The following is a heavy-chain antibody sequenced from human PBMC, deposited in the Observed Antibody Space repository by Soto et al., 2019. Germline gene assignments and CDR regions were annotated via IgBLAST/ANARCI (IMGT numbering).Heavy chain of an antibody. CDR1: GYIFINYY. Sequence: QVQLVQSGAEVKKPGASVKISCKTSGYIFINYYIHWVRQAPGQGLEWVALFNPMSGSKNYAQKLQGRVTGTRDTSTSTVYMELSSLISEDTAVYYWARDLAAADYWGQGTLVTVSS. V-gene: IGHV1-46*04. J-gene: IGHJ4*02. CDR3: ARDLAAADY. CDR2: FNPMSGSK. D-gene: IGHD6-13*01.